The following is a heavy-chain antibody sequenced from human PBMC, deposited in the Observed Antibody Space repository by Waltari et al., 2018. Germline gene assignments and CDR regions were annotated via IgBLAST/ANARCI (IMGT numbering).Heavy chain of an antibody. Sequence: VRLLESGGGLVQPGGSLRLSCAASGFTFGSYAMSWVRQAPGKGLEWVSAISDSGAATHYADSVKGRFTISIDNSKNTLYLQMNSLRADDTAIYYCAKFSIGHHDLKGELRVFDYWGQGTLVTVSS. D-gene: IGHD1-26*01. CDR1: GFTFGSYA. CDR3: AKFSIGHHDLKGELRVFDY. CDR2: ISDSGAAT. V-gene: IGHV3-23*01. J-gene: IGHJ4*02.